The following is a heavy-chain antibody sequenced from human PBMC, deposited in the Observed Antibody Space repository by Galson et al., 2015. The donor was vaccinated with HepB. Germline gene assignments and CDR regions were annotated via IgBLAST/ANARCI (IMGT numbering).Heavy chain of an antibody. Sequence: SVKVSCKASGGTFSTFTVSWVRQAPGQGLEWMGGVTPIFGTPNYAQKFQGRVTITADGSTRTVYMELSSLTSQDTAVYYCALEGGGSHSLASAFDVWGQGTMVTVSP. CDR2: VTPIFGTP. CDR3: ALEGGGSHSLASAFDV. CDR1: GGTFSTFT. D-gene: IGHD1-26*01. J-gene: IGHJ3*01. V-gene: IGHV1-69*13.